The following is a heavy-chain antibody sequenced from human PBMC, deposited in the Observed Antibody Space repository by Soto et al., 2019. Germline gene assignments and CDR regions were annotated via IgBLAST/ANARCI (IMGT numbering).Heavy chain of an antibody. Sequence: PSETLSLTCTVSGGSISSSSYYWGWIRQPPGKGLEWIGSIYYSGSTYYNPSLKSRVTISVDTSKNQFSLKLSSVTAADTAVYYCARLATVTTHFDYWGQGTLVTVSS. CDR2: IYYSGST. CDR1: GGSISSSSYY. V-gene: IGHV4-39*01. J-gene: IGHJ4*02. D-gene: IGHD4-17*01. CDR3: ARLATVTTHFDY.